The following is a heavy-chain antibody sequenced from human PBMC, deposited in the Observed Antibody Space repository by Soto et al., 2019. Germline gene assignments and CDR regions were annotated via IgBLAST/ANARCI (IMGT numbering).Heavy chain of an antibody. Sequence: SETLSLTCTVSGGSISSYYWSWIRQPPGKGLEWIGYIYYSGSTNYNPSLKSRVTISVDTSKNQFSLKLSSVTAADTAVYYCARATSYYGDCLYYWGQGTLVTVSS. J-gene: IGHJ4*02. CDR2: IYYSGST. CDR3: ARATSYYGDCLYY. V-gene: IGHV4-59*08. D-gene: IGHD4-17*01. CDR1: GGSISSYY.